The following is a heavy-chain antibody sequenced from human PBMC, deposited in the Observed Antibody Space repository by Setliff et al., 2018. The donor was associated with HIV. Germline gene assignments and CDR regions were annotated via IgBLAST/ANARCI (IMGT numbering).Heavy chain of an antibody. D-gene: IGHD6-13*01. CDR3: ARPYISSSLSTPFDN. V-gene: IGHV4-38-2*02. CDR2: IHHSGGA. Sequence: SETLSLTCTVSGSPISSDYYWGWLRQSPGKGPEWIGSIHHSGGAYYNPSLRSRVIMSVDTSKNQLSLRLTSMTAADAAVYYCARPYISSSLSTPFDNWGQGTLVTVSS. CDR1: GSPISSDYY. J-gene: IGHJ4*02.